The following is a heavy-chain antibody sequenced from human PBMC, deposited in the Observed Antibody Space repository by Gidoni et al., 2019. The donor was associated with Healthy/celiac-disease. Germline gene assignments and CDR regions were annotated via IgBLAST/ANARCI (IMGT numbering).Heavy chain of an antibody. V-gene: IGHV3-13*01. CDR1: GFTFSSYD. D-gene: IGHD3-22*01. Sequence: EVQLVESGGGLVQPGGSLRLSCAASGFTFSSYDMHWVRQATGKGLEWVSAIGTAGDTYYPGSVKGRFTISRENAKNSLYRQMNSLRAGDTAVYYCARVLKYYYDSSGYPHYYYYGMDVWGQGTTVTVSS. CDR3: ARVLKYYYDSSGYPHYYYYGMDV. CDR2: IGTAGDT. J-gene: IGHJ6*02.